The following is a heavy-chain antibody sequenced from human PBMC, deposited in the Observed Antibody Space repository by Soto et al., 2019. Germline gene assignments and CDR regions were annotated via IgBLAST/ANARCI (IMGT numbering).Heavy chain of an antibody. CDR2: FDPEDGET. J-gene: IGHJ4*02. V-gene: IGHV1-24*01. D-gene: IGHD1-26*01. CDR3: ATVGVGPGAVYFDY. CDR1: GYTLTELS. Sequence: ASVKVSCKVSGYTLTELSMHWVRQAPGKGLEWMGGFDPEDGETIYAQKFQGRVTMTEDTFTDTAYMELSSLRSEDTAVYYCATVGVGPGAVYFDYWGQGTLVTVSS.